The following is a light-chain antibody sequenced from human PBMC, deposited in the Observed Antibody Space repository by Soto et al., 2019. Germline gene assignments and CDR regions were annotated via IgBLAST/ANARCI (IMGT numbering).Light chain of an antibody. J-gene: IGKJ5*01. CDR1: QSIGKQ. V-gene: IGKV1-39*01. CDR2: GVS. CDR3: QQSYISPTT. Sequence: DIQMTQSPSFLSASVGDRVTITCRASQSIGKQLNWYQQKPGKAPKFLVYGVSKLQSGVPSRFTGSGSGTDFTLTVNDLQPEDFATYYCQQSYISPTTFGQGTRLEI.